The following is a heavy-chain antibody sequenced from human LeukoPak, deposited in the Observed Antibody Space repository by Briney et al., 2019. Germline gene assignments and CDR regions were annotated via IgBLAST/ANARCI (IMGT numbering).Heavy chain of an antibody. Sequence: SETLSLTCTVSGGSISSSSYYWGWIRQPPGKGLEWIGSIYYSGSTYYNPSLKSRVTISVDTSKNQFSLKLSSVTAADTAVYYCARRSGSWYYFDYWGQGTLVTVSS. J-gene: IGHJ4*02. CDR2: IYYSGST. D-gene: IGHD6-13*01. V-gene: IGHV4-39*01. CDR1: GGSISSSSYY. CDR3: ARRSGSWYYFDY.